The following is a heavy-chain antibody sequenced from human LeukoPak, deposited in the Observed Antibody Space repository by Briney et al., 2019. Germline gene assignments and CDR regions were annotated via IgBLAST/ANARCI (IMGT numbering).Heavy chain of an antibody. V-gene: IGHV4-39*01. CDR1: GGSISSSSYY. CDR3: ARLRKGNWFDP. CDR2: IYCSGST. Sequence: SETLSLTCTVSGGSISSSSYYWGWIRQPPGKGLEGIGSIYCSGSTYYNPSLTSRVTISVDTSKSQFSLKLSSVTAADTAVYYCARLRKGNWFDPWGQGTLVTVSA. J-gene: IGHJ5*02.